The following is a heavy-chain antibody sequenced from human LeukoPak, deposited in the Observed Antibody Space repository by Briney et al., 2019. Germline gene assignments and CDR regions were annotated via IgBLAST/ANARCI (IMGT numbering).Heavy chain of an antibody. CDR1: GFTFSSYA. Sequence: GGSLRLSCAASGFTFSSYAMSWVRQAPGKGLEWVSSISSSSSYIYYADSVKGRFTISRDNAKNSLYLQMNSLRAEDTAVYYCARSRFGEHFDYWGQGTLVTVSS. V-gene: IGHV3-21*01. CDR3: ARSRFGEHFDY. D-gene: IGHD3-10*01. CDR2: ISSSSSYI. J-gene: IGHJ4*02.